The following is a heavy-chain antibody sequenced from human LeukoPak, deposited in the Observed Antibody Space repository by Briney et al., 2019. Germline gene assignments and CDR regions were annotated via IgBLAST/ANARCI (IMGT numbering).Heavy chain of an antibody. CDR3: ARVRAAGGNWFDP. CDR1: GGSISSYY. J-gene: IGHJ5*02. D-gene: IGHD6-13*01. V-gene: IGHV4-59*01. CDR2: IYYSGST. Sequence: SETLSLTCTVSGGSISSYYWSWIRQPPGKGLEWIGYIYYSGSTNYNPSLKSRVTISVDTSKNQFSLKLSSVTAADTAVYYCARVRAAGGNWFDPWGQGTLVTVSS.